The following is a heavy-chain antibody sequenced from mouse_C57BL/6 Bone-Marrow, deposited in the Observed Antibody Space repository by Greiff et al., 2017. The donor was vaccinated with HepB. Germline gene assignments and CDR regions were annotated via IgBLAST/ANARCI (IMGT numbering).Heavy chain of an antibody. D-gene: IGHD2-3*01. Sequence: VQLQQSGPGLVQPSQSLSITCTVSGFSLTSYGVHWVRQSPGKGLEWLGVIWRGGSTDYNAAFMSRLSITKDNSKSQVFFKMNSLQADDTAIYYCAKKGGNDGYYVYFDVWGTGTTVTVSS. V-gene: IGHV2-5*01. J-gene: IGHJ1*03. CDR1: GFSLTSYG. CDR2: IWRGGST. CDR3: AKKGGNDGYYVYFDV.